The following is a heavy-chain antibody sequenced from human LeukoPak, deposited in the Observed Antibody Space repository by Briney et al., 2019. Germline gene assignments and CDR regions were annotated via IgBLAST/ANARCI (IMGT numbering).Heavy chain of an antibody. J-gene: IGHJ4*02. D-gene: IGHD1-26*01. CDR2: IKGDESAR. CDR3: ARDVVGSLDY. CDR1: GFTFSTYW. V-gene: IGHV3-7*01. Sequence: GGSLRLSCAASGFTFSTYWMAWVRQAPGKGLEWVANIKGDESARHQADSVKGRFTISRDNTQNSVYLQMSNLRGDDTAVYYCARDVVGSLDYWSQGTLVTVSS.